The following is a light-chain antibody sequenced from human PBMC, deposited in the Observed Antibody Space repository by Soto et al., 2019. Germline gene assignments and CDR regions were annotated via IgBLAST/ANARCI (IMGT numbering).Light chain of an antibody. Sequence: IRMTQSPSSLSASTGDRVTITCRASQGISSYLAWYQQKPGKAPKLLIYAASTLQSGVPSRFSGSGSGTDFTLTISCLQSEDFATYYCQQYYSYPQTFGQGTKVDIK. CDR1: QGISSY. CDR2: AAS. CDR3: QQYYSYPQT. J-gene: IGKJ1*01. V-gene: IGKV1-8*01.